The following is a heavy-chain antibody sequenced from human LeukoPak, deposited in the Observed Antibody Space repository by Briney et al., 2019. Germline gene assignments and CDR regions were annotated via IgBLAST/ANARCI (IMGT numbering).Heavy chain of an antibody. CDR2: ISVSDNT. V-gene: IGHV3-23*01. Sequence: ETLSLTCAVYGGSFSGYYWSWIRQPPGKGLEWISAISVSDNTYYADSVKGRFTISRDNSQNTLYLQMNSVTAEDTAIYACARQLGHCSRGTCYFDYWGRGTLVTVSS. CDR1: GGSFSGYY. J-gene: IGHJ4*02. CDR3: ARQLGHCSRGTCYFDY. D-gene: IGHD6-19*01.